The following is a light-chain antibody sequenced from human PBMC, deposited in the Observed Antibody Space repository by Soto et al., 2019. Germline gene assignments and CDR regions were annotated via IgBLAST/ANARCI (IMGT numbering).Light chain of an antibody. J-gene: IGKJ1*01. V-gene: IGKV3-20*01. Sequence: EIVLTQSPGTLSVPPGERATLSCRASQSISSNQLAWYQQKPGQAPSLLIYGASSRATGIPDRFSGSGSGTDFTLIISRLEHEDSAIYYCQQYVSWTFGQGTKVEIK. CDR2: GAS. CDR3: QQYVSWT. CDR1: QSISSNQ.